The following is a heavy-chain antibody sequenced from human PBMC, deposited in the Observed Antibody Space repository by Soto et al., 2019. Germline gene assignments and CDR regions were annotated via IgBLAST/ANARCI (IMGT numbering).Heavy chain of an antibody. D-gene: IGHD3-3*01. CDR3: AAEVGFGPLFDY. Sequence: QVQLQESGPGLVKPSQTLSLTCPVSGGSISSGGYSWSWFRQPPGKGLEWIGYIYYSGSTYYNPSLKSRVTISVDTSKNQFSLKLSSVTAADTAVYYCAAEVGFGPLFDYWGQGTLVTVSS. V-gene: IGHV4-31*03. CDR1: GGSISSGGYS. J-gene: IGHJ4*02. CDR2: IYYSGST.